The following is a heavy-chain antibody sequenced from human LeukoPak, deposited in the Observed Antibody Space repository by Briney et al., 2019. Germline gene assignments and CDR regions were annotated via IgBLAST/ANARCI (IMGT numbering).Heavy chain of an antibody. J-gene: IGHJ2*01. V-gene: IGHV4-39*01. CDR2: VYFTGRT. Sequence: SETLSLTCTVSGDSISNRDYYWGWIRRPPGKGLGWIGTVYFTGRTYYNPSLTSRVTMSVDTSKNEFSLNLRSVTAADTAMYYCTRQRGSDHWYFDLWGRGTLVTVSS. D-gene: IGHD6-19*01. CDR3: TRQRGSDHWYFDL. CDR1: GDSISNRDYY.